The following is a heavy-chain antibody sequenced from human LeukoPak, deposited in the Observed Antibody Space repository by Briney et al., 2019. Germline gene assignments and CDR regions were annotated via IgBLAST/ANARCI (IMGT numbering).Heavy chain of an antibody. CDR2: INTNTGNP. CDR1: GYTFTSYA. D-gene: IGHD3-16*02. CDR3: ARNYDYVWGSYQVLNWFDP. V-gene: IGHV7-4-1*02. Sequence: ASVKVSCKASGYTFTSYATNWVRQAPGQGLEWMGWINTNTGNPTYAQGFTGRFVFSLDTSVSTAYLQISSLKAEDTAVYYCARNYDYVWGSYQVLNWFDPWGQGTLVTVSS. J-gene: IGHJ5*02.